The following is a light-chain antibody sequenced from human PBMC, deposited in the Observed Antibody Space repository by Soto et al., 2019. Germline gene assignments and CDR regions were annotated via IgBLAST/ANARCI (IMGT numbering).Light chain of an antibody. V-gene: IGKV3-11*01. CDR2: DTS. CDR3: QQRSNWPRT. Sequence: EIVLTQSPGILSLSPGERATLSCSASQSVSSYLAWYQQKPGQAPRLLIYDTSKRATGIPARFSGSGSGTDFTLTISSLEPEDFAVYYCQQRSNWPRTFGQGTKVEIK. CDR1: QSVSSY. J-gene: IGKJ1*01.